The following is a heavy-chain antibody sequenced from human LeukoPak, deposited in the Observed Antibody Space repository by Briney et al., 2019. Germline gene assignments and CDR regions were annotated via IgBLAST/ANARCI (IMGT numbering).Heavy chain of an antibody. J-gene: IGHJ5*02. CDR1: GGSISSSSYY. D-gene: IGHD1-1*01. CDR3: ASHLDGRFDP. CDR2: IYYSGST. Sequence: SETLSLTCTVSGGSISSSSYYWGWIRQPPGKGLEWIGSIYYSGSTYYNPSLKSRVTISVDTSKNQFSLKLSSVTAADTAVYYCASHLDGRFDPWGQGTLVTVSS. V-gene: IGHV4-39*01.